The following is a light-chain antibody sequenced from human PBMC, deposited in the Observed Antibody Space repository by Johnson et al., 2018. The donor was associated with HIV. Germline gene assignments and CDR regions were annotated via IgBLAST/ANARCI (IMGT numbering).Light chain of an antibody. V-gene: IGLV1-51*01. CDR1: NSNIGNNY. J-gene: IGLJ1*01. CDR2: ENN. CDR3: GTWDSSLREV. Sequence: HSVLTQPPSVSAAPGQKVTISCSGSNSNIGNNYVSWYQQLPGTAPKLLIYENNKRPSGIPDRFSGSKSGTSATLGITGLQTGDEADYYCGTWDSSLREVFGTGTKVTVL.